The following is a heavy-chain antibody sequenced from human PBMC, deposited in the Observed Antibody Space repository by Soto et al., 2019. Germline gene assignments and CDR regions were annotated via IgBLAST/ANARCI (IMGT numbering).Heavy chain of an antibody. V-gene: IGHV2-5*02. CDR1: GFSLGTYGVG. CDR2: IYWDDDK. Sequence: QITLNESGPTLVKPTQTLTLTCTFSGFSLGTYGVGVGWIRQPPGKALEWRALIYWDDDKRYSPSLKSRLTITTDTSKRQVFLTLTNMDPVDTATYYCAHRGGVIVDWDFDLWGRGTPVIVSS. D-gene: IGHD2-21*01. J-gene: IGHJ2*01. CDR3: AHRGGVIVDWDFDL.